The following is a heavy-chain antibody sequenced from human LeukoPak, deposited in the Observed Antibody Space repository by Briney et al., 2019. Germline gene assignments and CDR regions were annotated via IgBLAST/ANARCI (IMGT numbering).Heavy chain of an antibody. Sequence: GGSLRLSCAASGFTFSSYAMSWVRQAPGKGLEWVSAISGSGGSTYYADSVRGRFTISRDNSKNTLYLQMNSLRAEDTAVYYCAKAVVAAATYYYMDVWGKGTTVTVSS. D-gene: IGHD6-13*01. V-gene: IGHV3-23*01. CDR2: ISGSGGST. CDR1: GFTFSSYA. CDR3: AKAVVAAATYYYMDV. J-gene: IGHJ6*03.